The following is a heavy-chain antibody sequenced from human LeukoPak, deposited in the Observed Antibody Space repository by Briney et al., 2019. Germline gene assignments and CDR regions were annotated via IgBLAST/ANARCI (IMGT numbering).Heavy chain of an antibody. J-gene: IGHJ4*02. Sequence: ASVKVSCTASGYSFTSKYIHWVRQAPGQGLEWMGIINPNGGTTMYAQKFQDRVTLTTDTSTSTVYMELNSLTSEDTALYFCATVVAARTPFDYWGQGSLVTVS. D-gene: IGHD5-12*01. V-gene: IGHV1-46*01. CDR2: INPNGGTT. CDR3: ATVVAARTPFDY. CDR1: GYSFTSKY.